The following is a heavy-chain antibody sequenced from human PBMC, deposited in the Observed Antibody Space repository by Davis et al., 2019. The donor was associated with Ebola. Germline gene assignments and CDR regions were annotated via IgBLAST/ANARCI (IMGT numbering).Heavy chain of an antibody. D-gene: IGHD3-10*01. V-gene: IGHV4-61*08. CDR2: FYYSGST. Sequence: MPGGSLRLSCAVSGGSISSGGYSWSWIRQPPGKGLEWIGYFYYSGSTNYNPSLKSRVTISVDTSKNQFSLKLSSVTAADTAVYYCARRRAWVRGVIIKGNYGMDVWGQGTTVTVSS. CDR3: ARRRAWVRGVIIKGNYGMDV. J-gene: IGHJ6*01. CDR1: GGSISSGGYS.